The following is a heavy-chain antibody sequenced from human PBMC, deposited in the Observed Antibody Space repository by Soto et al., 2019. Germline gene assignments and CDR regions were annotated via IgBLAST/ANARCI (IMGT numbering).Heavy chain of an antibody. V-gene: IGHV1-69*13. Sequence: SVKVSCKASGGTFSSYAIGWVGQAPGQGLEWMGGIIPIFGAANSAQKVPGRGPITADEATSTAYMELSSLRCDDTAVYYCGRSGTPITMVRGVIDHYYGMDVWGQGTTVTVSS. CDR3: GRSGTPITMVRGVIDHYYGMDV. J-gene: IGHJ6*02. D-gene: IGHD3-10*01. CDR1: GGTFSSYA. CDR2: IIPIFGAA.